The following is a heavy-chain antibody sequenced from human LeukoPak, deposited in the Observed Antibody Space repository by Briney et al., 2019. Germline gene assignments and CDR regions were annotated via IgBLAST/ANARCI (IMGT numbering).Heavy chain of an antibody. D-gene: IGHD6-6*01. CDR1: GFTFSDYY. J-gene: IGHJ6*03. CDR2: ISSSGSTI. V-gene: IGHV3-11*04. Sequence: PGGSLRLSCAASGFTFSDYYMSWIHQAPGKGLEWVSYISSSGSTIYYADSVKGRFTISRDNAKNSLYLQMNSLRAEDTAVYYCARSFGAARPDYYYYMDVWGKGTTVTVSS. CDR3: ARSFGAARPDYYYYMDV.